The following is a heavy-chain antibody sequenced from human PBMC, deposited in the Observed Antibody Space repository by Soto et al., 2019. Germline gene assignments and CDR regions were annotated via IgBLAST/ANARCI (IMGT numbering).Heavy chain of an antibody. CDR2: VSANNGHT. CDR1: GFTFSNYG. CDR3: ARDIESVTAKNFFSSYAMDV. V-gene: IGHV1-18*01. J-gene: IGHJ6*04. D-gene: IGHD2-8*01. Sequence: ASVKGSCKASGFTFSNYGLNWVRQAPGQGLEWMGWVSANNGHTNYAQNLQGRVSMTTDTSTSTAYMELRGLTFDDTAVYYCARDIESVTAKNFFSSYAMDVRGKGLTVTVSS.